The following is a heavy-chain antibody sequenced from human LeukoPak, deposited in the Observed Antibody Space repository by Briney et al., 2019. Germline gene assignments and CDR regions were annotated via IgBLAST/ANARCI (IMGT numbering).Heavy chain of an antibody. Sequence: SQTLSLTCALSGDSFSSNTVAWNWIRQSPSRGLEWLVRTYYRSKLYNDYAVSVKSRITINPDTSKNQFSLQLNSVTPEDTAVYYCARDGALYYFDYWGQGTLVTVSS. J-gene: IGHJ4*02. D-gene: IGHD2-8*01. CDR2: TYYRSKLYN. V-gene: IGHV6-1*01. CDR3: ARDGALYYFDY. CDR1: GDSFSSNTVA.